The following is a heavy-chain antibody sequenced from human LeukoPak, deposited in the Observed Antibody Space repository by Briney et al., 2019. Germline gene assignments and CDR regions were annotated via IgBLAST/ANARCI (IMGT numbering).Heavy chain of an antibody. CDR1: VSTFSDYY. V-gene: IGHV1-2*02. CDR2: INPHSGGT. Sequence: ASVKVSCKASVSTFSDYYIHWVRQAPGQGLEWMGWINPHSGGTNSAQKFQGRVTMTRDTSISTAYMELNNLRSDDAAVYYCMRSVGSTNWYAYWGQGTHVIVSS. CDR3: MRSVGSTNWYAY. J-gene: IGHJ5*01. D-gene: IGHD2-15*01.